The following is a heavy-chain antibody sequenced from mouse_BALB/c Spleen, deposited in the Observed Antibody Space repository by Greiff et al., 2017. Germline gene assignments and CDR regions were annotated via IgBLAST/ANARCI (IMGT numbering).Heavy chain of an antibody. J-gene: IGHJ4*01. Sequence: EVQRVESGGGLVQPGGSLKLSCAASGFTFSSYTMSWVRQTPEKRLEWVAYISNGGGSTYYPDTVKGRFTISRDNAKNTLYLQMSSLKSEDTAMYYCARYPYYYAMDYWGQGTSVTVSS. CDR3: ARYPYYYAMDY. V-gene: IGHV5-12-2*01. CDR2: ISNGGGST. CDR1: GFTFSSYT.